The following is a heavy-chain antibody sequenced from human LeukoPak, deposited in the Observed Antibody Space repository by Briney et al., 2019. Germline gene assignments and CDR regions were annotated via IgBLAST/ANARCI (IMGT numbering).Heavy chain of an antibody. Sequence: PSETLSLTCTVSGGSISSYYWSWIRQPPGKGLEWIGYIYYSGNTNYNPSLKSRVTISVDTSKNQFSLKLSSVTAAGTAVYYCAREGLATMIRGVIPYWGQGTLVTVSS. CDR3: AREGLATMIRGVIPY. CDR1: GGSISSYY. V-gene: IGHV4-59*01. D-gene: IGHD3-10*01. J-gene: IGHJ4*02. CDR2: IYYSGNT.